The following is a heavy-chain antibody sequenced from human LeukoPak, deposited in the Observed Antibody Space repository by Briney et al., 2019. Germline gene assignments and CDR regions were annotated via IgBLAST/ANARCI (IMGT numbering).Heavy chain of an antibody. CDR2: ISYDGSNK. CDR1: GFTFSSYA. D-gene: IGHD2-8*02. V-gene: IGHV3-30*04. CDR3: ARGVWSSDY. J-gene: IGHJ4*02. Sequence: GGSLRLSCAAYGFTFSSYAMHWVRQAPGKGLEWVAVISYDGSNKYYADSVKGRFTISRDNSKNTLYLQMNSLRAEDTAVYYCARGVWSSDYWGQGTLVTVSS.